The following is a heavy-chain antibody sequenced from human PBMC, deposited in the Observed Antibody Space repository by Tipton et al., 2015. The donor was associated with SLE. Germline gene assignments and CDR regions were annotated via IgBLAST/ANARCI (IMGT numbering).Heavy chain of an antibody. D-gene: IGHD7-27*01. CDR1: GDTFNFYA. V-gene: IGHV1-69*06. CDR3: TAVWGSGVGPFDI. J-gene: IGHJ3*02. CDR2: VNPIVGAA. Sequence: QVQLVQSGAEVKKPGSSVEVSCKASGDTFNFYAINWVRQAPGQGPEWLGRVNPIVGAANYALRFQGRITMTADKSTSTAFMRLSSLRSDDTALYFCTAVWGSGVGPFDIWGQGTMVTVSS.